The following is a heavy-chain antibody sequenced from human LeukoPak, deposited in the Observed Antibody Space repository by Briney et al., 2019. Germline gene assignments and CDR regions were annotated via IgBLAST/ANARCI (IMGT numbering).Heavy chain of an antibody. CDR2: IYTSGST. Sequence: SETLSLTCTVSGGSINSGSYYWSWIRQPAGKGLEWIGRIYTSGSTNYNPSLKSRVTISVDTSKNQFSLKLSSVTAADTAVYYCARVATSYYYGSGPTYYFDYWGQGTLVTVSS. D-gene: IGHD3-10*01. CDR1: GGSINSGSYY. V-gene: IGHV4-61*02. CDR3: ARVATSYYYGSGPTYYFDY. J-gene: IGHJ4*02.